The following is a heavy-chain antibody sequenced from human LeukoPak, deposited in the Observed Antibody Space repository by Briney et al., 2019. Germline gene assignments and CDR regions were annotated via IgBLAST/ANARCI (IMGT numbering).Heavy chain of an antibody. D-gene: IGHD3-22*01. CDR2: ISSSSSNI. V-gene: IGHV3-21*01. CDR3: VRAVEYYYDSSGYAVDY. Sequence: GGSLRLSCVASGFTFSIYSMNWVRQAPGKGLEWVSSISSSSSNIYYADSVTGRFTISRDNAKNSLYLQMNSLRAEDTAVYYCVRAVEYYYDSSGYAVDYWGQGTLVTVSS. CDR1: GFTFSIYS. J-gene: IGHJ4*02.